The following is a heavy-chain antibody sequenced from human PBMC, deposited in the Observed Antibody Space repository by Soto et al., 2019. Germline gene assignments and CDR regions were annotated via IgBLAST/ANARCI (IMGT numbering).Heavy chain of an antibody. CDR1: GVSLSTSRVG. D-gene: IGHD3-16*01. V-gene: IGHV2-5*02. Sequence: QITLKESGPTLGKPTQPLTLTCTFSGVSLSTSRVGVAWIRQPPGKALEWLALIYWDDDRRNSPSLKSSPTITNDPSKNRVVLTMASMDPVDTATYYCAHLGGGYFAYWGQGTLVSVSS. J-gene: IGHJ4*02. CDR3: AHLGGGYFAY. CDR2: IYWDDDR.